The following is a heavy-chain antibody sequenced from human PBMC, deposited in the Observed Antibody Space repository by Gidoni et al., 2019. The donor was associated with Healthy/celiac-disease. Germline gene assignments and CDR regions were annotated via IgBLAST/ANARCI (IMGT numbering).Heavy chain of an antibody. V-gene: IGHV4-38-2*02. Sequence: VQLPESGPGLVKPSENLSPHRPVSGFSLSSGYYWGWIRQPPGKGLEWIGSIYHSGGTYYNPSLKSRVTISVDTSKNQFSLKLSSVTAADTAVYYCARAAGIAVAGFDYWGQGTLVTVSS. CDR2: IYHSGGT. CDR3: ARAAGIAVAGFDY. CDR1: GFSLSSGYY. J-gene: IGHJ4*02. D-gene: IGHD6-19*01.